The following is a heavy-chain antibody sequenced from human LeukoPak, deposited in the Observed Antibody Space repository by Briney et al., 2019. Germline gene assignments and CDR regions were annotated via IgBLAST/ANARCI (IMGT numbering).Heavy chain of an antibody. D-gene: IGHD3-10*01. V-gene: IGHV3-30*18. CDR1: GFTFSSYG. J-gene: IGHJ5*02. CDR2: ISSDGSER. CDR3: VKTGTSHFGRNNWFDP. Sequence: GGSLRLSCAASGFTFSSYGMYWVRQAPGKGLEWVAVISSDGSERYYADSVKRRFTISRDNSKNTLYLQMNTLRPEDTAVYYCVKTGTSHFGRNNWFDPWGQGTLVTVSS.